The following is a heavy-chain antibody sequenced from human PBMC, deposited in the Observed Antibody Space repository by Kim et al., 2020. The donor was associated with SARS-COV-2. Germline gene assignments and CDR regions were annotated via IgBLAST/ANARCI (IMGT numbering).Heavy chain of an antibody. D-gene: IGHD6-13*01. CDR2: K. Sequence: KRYSPSLTSRLTITKDTSKNQVVLTMTNMDPVDTATYYCAHRRVFGAFDIWGQGTMVTVSS. V-gene: IGHV2-5*01. J-gene: IGHJ3*02. CDR3: AHRRVFGAFDI.